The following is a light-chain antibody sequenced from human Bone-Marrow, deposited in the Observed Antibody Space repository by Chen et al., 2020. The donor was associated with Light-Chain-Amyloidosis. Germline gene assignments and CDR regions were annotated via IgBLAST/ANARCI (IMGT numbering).Light chain of an antibody. CDR2: EAD. CDR3: QSYQGSSQGV. Sequence: NFMLTQPHSVAEATGKKVIIPCPRSSGSIATKYGQWYQQRPGSSPTTVIYEADQRPSGVPDRFSGSIDRSSNSASRTISGLTTEDEADYYCQSYQGSSQGVFGGGTKLTV. V-gene: IGLV6-57*01. J-gene: IGLJ3*02. CDR1: SGSIATKY.